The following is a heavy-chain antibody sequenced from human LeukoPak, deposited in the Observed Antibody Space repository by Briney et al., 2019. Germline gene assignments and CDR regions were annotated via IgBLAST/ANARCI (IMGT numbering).Heavy chain of an antibody. J-gene: IGHJ4*02. V-gene: IGHV4-38-2*02. D-gene: IGHD6-13*01. CDR3: SGSSWYG. CDR2: IYHSGST. CDR1: GYSISSGYY. Sequence: SETLSLTCTVSGYSISSGYYWGWIRQPPGKGLEWIGSIYHSGSTYYNPSLKSRVTISVDTSKNQFSLKLSSVTAADTAVYYCSGSSWYGWGQGTLVTVSS.